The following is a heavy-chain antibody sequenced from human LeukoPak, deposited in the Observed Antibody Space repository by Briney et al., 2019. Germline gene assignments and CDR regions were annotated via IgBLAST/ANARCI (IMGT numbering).Heavy chain of an antibody. CDR2: ISAYNGNT. D-gene: IGHD4-17*01. CDR3: ARVLAPDDYGDKVRAYYYYMDV. Sequence: GASVKVSCKASGYTFTSYGISWVRQAPGQGLEWMGWISAYNGNTNYAQKLQGRVTMTTDTSTSTAYMELRSLRSDDTAVYYCARVLAPDDYGDKVRAYYYYMDVWGKGTTVTVSS. V-gene: IGHV1-18*01. J-gene: IGHJ6*03. CDR1: GYTFTSYG.